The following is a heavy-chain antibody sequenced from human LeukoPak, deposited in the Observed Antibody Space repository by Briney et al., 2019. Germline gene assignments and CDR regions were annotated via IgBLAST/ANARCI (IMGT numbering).Heavy chain of an antibody. CDR3: ARDIRFIGATHYFDY. D-gene: IGHD1-26*01. CDR1: GGSVSTYF. Sequence: PSETLSLTCTVSGGSVSTYFWSWLRQPPGKGLEWIAYMDHSGTTNYNPSLRSRVTISIDTSKNQFSLSLSSVTAADTAVYYCARDIRFIGATHYFDYWGQGTLVTVSS. J-gene: IGHJ4*02. CDR2: MDHSGTT. V-gene: IGHV4-59*02.